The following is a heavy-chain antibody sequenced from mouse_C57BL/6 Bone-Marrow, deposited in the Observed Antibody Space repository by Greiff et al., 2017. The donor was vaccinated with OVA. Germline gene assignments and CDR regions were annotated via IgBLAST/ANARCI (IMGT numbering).Heavy chain of an antibody. V-gene: IGHV1-76*01. CDR2: IYPGSGNT. D-gene: IGHD2-1*01. CDR1: GYTFTDYY. Sequence: QVTLKVSGAELVRPGASVKLSCKASGYTFTDYYINWVKQRPGQGLEWIARIYPGSGNTYYNEKFKGKATLTAEKSSSTAYMQLSSLTSEDSAVYFCAREIYYGNFDVWGTGTTVTVSS. CDR3: AREIYYGNFDV. J-gene: IGHJ1*03.